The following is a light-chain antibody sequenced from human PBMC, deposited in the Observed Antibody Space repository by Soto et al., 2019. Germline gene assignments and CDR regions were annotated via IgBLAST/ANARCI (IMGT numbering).Light chain of an antibody. J-gene: IGKJ1*01. CDR1: QSVSSNY. V-gene: IGKV3-20*01. Sequence: EIVLTQSPGTLSLSPGERATLSCRASQSVSSNYLAWYQQKPGQPPRLLISDASSRATGIPDRFSGSGSGTDFTLTIRGLEPGDFAVYYCQHYGRSPPSWTFGQGTQVEIK. CDR2: DAS. CDR3: QHYGRSPPSWT.